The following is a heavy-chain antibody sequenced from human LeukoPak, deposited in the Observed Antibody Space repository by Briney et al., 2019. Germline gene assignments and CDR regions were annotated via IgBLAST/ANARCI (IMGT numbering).Heavy chain of an antibody. V-gene: IGHV4-31*03. CDR1: GGSISSGGYY. J-gene: IGHJ3*02. D-gene: IGHD3-22*01. CDR2: IYYSGST. CDR3: ARDGDYYDSSGYGCAFDI. Sequence: SETLSLTCTVSGGSISSGGYYWSWIRQHPGKGLEWIGYIYYSGSTYYNPSLKSRVTISVDTSKNQFSLKLSSVTAADTAVYYCARDGDYYDSSGYGCAFDIWGQGTMVTVSS.